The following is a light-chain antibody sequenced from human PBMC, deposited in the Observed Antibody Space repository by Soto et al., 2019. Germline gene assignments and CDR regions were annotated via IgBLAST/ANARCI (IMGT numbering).Light chain of an antibody. J-gene: IGLJ1*01. CDR1: SSNIGSNT. CDR2: NNN. V-gene: IGLV1-44*01. CDR3: AAWDDSLNGLV. Sequence: QSVLTQPPSASGTPGQRVTISCSGSSSNIGSNTVNWYQQLPGTAPKLLIYNNNQRPSGVPDRFSGSQSGTSASLAISGLQSEYEADYYGAAWDDSLNGLVFGTGTKVTVL.